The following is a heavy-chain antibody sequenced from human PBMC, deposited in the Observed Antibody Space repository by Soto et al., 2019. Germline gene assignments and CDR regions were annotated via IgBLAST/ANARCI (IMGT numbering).Heavy chain of an antibody. CDR3: ARTWVTIFGVVPYYYGMDV. D-gene: IGHD3-3*01. J-gene: IGHJ6*02. CDR1: GGSISSSNW. Sequence: KTSETLSLTCAVSGGSISSSNWWSWVRQPPGKGLEWIGEIYHSGSTNYNPSLKSQVTISVDKSKNQFSLKLSSVTAADTAVYYCARTWVTIFGVVPYYYGMDVWGQGTTVTVSS. V-gene: IGHV4-4*02. CDR2: IYHSGST.